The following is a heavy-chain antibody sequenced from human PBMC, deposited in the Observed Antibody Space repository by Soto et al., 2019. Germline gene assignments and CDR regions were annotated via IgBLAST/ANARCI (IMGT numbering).Heavy chain of an antibody. V-gene: IGHV4-34*01. CDR1: GGSFSGYY. CDR2: IYLSGST. CDR3: ARAYYDTEGYGLDP. D-gene: IGHD3-16*01. Sequence: SETLSLTCAVYGGSFSGYYWTWIRQPPGKGLEWIGYIYLSGSTNYNPSFKSRVIISVDTSKNQFSVRLSSVTAADTAVYYCARAYYDTEGYGLDPWGLGTLVTVSS. J-gene: IGHJ5*02.